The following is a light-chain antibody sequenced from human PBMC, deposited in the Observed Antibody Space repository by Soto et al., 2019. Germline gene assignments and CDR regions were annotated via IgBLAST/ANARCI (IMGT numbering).Light chain of an antibody. Sequence: EIVLTQSPGTLSLSPGERATLSCRASQSVSNNYLAWYQQKPDQAPRLLIDGASNRATGIPDRFSGSGSGTDFTLTISRLEPEDFAVYYCQQYGSSGTFGQGTKVDIK. CDR3: QQYGSSGT. J-gene: IGKJ1*01. CDR1: QSVSNNY. CDR2: GAS. V-gene: IGKV3-20*01.